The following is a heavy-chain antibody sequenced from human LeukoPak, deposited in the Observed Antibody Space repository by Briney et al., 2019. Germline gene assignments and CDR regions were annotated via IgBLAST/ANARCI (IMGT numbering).Heavy chain of an antibody. CDR1: GFTFSNAW. J-gene: IGHJ4*02. Sequence: GGSLRLSCAASGFTFSNAWMSWVRQAPGKGLEWVGRIKSKTDGGTTDYAAPVKGRFTISRDDSKNTLYLQMNSLKTEDTAVYYCTMGYGSGSYNPISFDYWGQGTLVTVSS. D-gene: IGHD3-10*01. CDR2: IKSKTDGGTT. CDR3: TMGYGSGSYNPISFDY. V-gene: IGHV3-15*01.